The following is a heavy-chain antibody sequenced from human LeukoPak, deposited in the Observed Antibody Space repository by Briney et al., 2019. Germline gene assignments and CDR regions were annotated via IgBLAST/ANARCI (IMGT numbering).Heavy chain of an antibody. CDR3: AKDPYDSSGYYLDY. J-gene: IGHJ4*02. CDR2: VSISGGST. CDR1: GFTFSNYA. D-gene: IGHD3-22*01. Sequence: GGSLRLSCAASGFTFSNYAMNWVRQAPGKGLEWVSAVSISGGSTYYAVSVKGRFTISRDNSKNTLYLQMNSLRAEDTAVYYCAKDPYDSSGYYLDYWGQGTLVTVSS. V-gene: IGHV3-23*01.